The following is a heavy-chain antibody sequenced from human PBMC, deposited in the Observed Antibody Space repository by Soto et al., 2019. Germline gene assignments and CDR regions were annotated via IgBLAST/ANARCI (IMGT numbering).Heavy chain of an antibody. V-gene: IGHV3-21*01. CDR3: AIDKCSSTSCYSI. J-gene: IGHJ4*02. D-gene: IGHD2-2*01. CDR1: GFTFSSYS. CDR2: ISSSSSYI. Sequence: EVQLVESGGGLVKPGGSLRLSCAASGFTFSSYSMNWVRQAPGKGLEWVSSISSSSSYIYYADSVKGRFTISRDNAKNSLYLQMNSLRAADTAVYYCAIDKCSSTSCYSIWGQGTQVTVSS.